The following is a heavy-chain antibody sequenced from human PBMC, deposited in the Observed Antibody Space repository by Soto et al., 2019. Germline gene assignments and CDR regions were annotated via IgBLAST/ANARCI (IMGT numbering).Heavy chain of an antibody. CDR3: ARGEYSGYDAYYYYGMDV. J-gene: IGHJ6*02. V-gene: IGHV1-69*01. D-gene: IGHD5-12*01. CDR2: IIPIFGTA. CDR1: GGTFSSYA. Sequence: QVQLVQSGAEVKKPGSSVKVSCKASGGTFSSYAISWVRQAPGQGLEWMGGIIPIFGTANYAQKFQGRVTITADESTSTAYMELRSLRSEDTAVYYCARGEYSGYDAYYYYGMDVWGQGTTVTVSS.